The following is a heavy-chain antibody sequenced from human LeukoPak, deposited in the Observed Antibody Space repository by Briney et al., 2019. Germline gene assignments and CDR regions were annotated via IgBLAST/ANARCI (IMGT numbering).Heavy chain of an antibody. J-gene: IGHJ5*02. CDR1: GYTFTGYY. CDR3: AREGHRYCGGDCYSNWFDP. Sequence: ASVKDSCKASGYTFTGYYMHWVRQDPGQGLEWMGRIKPNSGGTNYAQKFQGRVTMTRDTTISTAYMELSRLRSDDTAVYYCAREGHRYCGGDCYSNWFDPWGQGTLVTVSS. D-gene: IGHD2-21*02. V-gene: IGHV1-2*06. CDR2: IKPNSGGT.